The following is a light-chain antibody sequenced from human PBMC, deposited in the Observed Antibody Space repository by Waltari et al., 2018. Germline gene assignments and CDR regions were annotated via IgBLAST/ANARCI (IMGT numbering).Light chain of an antibody. CDR1: QYINNY. V-gene: IGKV1-27*01. CDR2: GAS. Sequence: DIQMTQSPSSLSASVGYRVTMTCRASQYINNYVAWYQMKPGKAPRFLIYGASTLQPGVPSRFSGSGSATEFTLTITSLQPEDIAIYFCQQYDSAPLTFGGGTKV. CDR3: QQYDSAPLT. J-gene: IGKJ4*01.